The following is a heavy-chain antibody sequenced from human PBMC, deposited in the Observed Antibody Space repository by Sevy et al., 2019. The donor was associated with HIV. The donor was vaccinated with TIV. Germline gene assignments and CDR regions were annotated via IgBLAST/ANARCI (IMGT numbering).Heavy chain of an antibody. CDR1: GFTFSSYS. CDR2: ISSSSSTI. V-gene: IGHV3-48*02. D-gene: IGHD3-16*01. Sequence: GGSLRLSCAASGFTFSSYSMNWVRQAPGKGLEWVSCISSSSSTIYYADSVKGRFTISRDNAKNSLYLQMNSLRDEDTAVYYCARGGYVWGSQTVDYWGQGTLVTVSS. J-gene: IGHJ4*02. CDR3: ARGGYVWGSQTVDY.